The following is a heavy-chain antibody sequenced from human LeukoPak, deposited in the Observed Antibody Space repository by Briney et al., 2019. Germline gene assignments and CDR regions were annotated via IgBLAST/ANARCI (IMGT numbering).Heavy chain of an antibody. D-gene: IGHD4-23*01. CDR3: SKKVNINSPYFDY. V-gene: IGHV3-23*01. Sequence: GGSLRLSCAASGFTFSSYSMNWVRQAPGKGLEWVSIINCSGTTTYYADSVKGRFTISRDNSKNTLYLQMTSPTAEYPAYYYRSKKVNINSPYFDYWGQGTLVTVSS. J-gene: IGHJ4*02. CDR1: GFTFSSYS. CDR2: INCSGTTT.